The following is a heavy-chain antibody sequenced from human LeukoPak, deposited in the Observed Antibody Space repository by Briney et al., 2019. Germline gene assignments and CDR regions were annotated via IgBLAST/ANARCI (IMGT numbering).Heavy chain of an antibody. Sequence: ASVKVSCKASGGTFSSYAISWVRQAPGQGLEWMGWINPNSGGTNYAQKFQGRVTMTRDTSISTAYMELSRLRSDDTAVYYCARRDELELEAFDIWGQGTMVTVSS. J-gene: IGHJ3*02. V-gene: IGHV1-2*02. D-gene: IGHD1-7*01. CDR2: INPNSGGT. CDR1: GGTFSSYA. CDR3: ARRDELELEAFDI.